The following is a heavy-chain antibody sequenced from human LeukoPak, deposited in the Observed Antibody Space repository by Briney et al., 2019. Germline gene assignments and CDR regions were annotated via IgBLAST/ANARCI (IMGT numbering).Heavy chain of an antibody. J-gene: IGHJ4*02. Sequence: GGSLRLSCAASGFTFSSYGMSWVRQAPGKGLEWVSGFSGYGGSTYYADSVKGRFTISRDNSKNTLYLQVNSLRVEDTAVYYCVKRSGYNYGYFDSWGQGTLVTVSS. V-gene: IGHV3-23*01. CDR1: GFTFSSYG. CDR3: VKRSGYNYGYFDS. D-gene: IGHD5-18*01. CDR2: FSGYGGST.